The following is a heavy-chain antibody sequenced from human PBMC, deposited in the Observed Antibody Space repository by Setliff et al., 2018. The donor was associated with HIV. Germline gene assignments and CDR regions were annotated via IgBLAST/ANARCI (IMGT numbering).Heavy chain of an antibody. CDR2: VSSRGDT. J-gene: IGHJ4*02. Sequence: PSETLSLTCTVSGGSTDSGTYYWSWIRQPAGKGLEWIGRVSSRGDTNYNPSLKSRVTMSVYTSKNQFSLKLTSVTASDTAVYYCARAAAGNTGPFDLWGQGSPVTVSS. D-gene: IGHD4-17*01. CDR3: ARAAAGNTGPFDL. CDR1: GGSTDSGTYY. V-gene: IGHV4-61*02.